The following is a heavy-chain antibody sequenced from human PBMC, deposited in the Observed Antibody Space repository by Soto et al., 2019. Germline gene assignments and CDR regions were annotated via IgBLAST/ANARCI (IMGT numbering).Heavy chain of an antibody. D-gene: IGHD6-19*01. CDR1: GGSINIYY. J-gene: IGHJ3*02. Sequence: SETLSLTCTVSGGSINIYYWSWIRQPPGKGLEWIGYIYSTGSTNYNPSINTAFLQWRSLKASDTAMYYCARPDYTQDVWYHTYDIWGQGTMVTVSS. CDR3: TYDI. V-gene: IGHV4-4*08. CDR2: IYSTGST.